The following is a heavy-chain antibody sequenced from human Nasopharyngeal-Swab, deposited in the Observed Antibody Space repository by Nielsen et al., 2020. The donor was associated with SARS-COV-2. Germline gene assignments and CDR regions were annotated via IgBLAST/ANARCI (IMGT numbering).Heavy chain of an antibody. CDR3: ARIAVAGLGYYYYGMDV. V-gene: IGHV1-69*04. CDR1: GGTFSSYA. Sequence: SVKVSCKASGGTFSSYAISWVRQAPGQGLEWMGRIIPILGIANYAQKFQGRVTITADKSTSTAYMELSSLRSEDTAVYCCARIAVAGLGYYYYGMDVWGQGTTVTVSS. CDR2: IIPILGIA. J-gene: IGHJ6*02. D-gene: IGHD6-19*01.